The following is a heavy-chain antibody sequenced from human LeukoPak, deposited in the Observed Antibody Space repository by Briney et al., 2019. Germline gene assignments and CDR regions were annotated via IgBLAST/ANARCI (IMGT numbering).Heavy chain of an antibody. V-gene: IGHV1-3*01. CDR3: ARGRCSSTSCAPWWFDP. Sequence: ASVKVSCKASGYTFTSYAMHWVRQAPGQRLEWMGWINAGNGNTKYSQKFQGRVTITRDASASTAYMELSSLRSEDTAVYYCARGRCSSTSCAPWWFDPWGQGTLVTVSS. CDR2: INAGNGNT. D-gene: IGHD2-2*01. CDR1: GYTFTSYA. J-gene: IGHJ5*02.